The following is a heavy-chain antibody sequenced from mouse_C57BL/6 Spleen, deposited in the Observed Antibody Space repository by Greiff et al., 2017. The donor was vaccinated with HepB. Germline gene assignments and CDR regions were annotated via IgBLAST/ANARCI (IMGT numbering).Heavy chain of an antibody. CDR1: GYAFSSSW. CDR3: ASPSYYGSSSVCDY. V-gene: IGHV1-82*01. J-gene: IGHJ2*01. Sequence: QVQLQQSGPELVKPGASVKISCKASGYAFSSSWMNWVKQRPGKGLEWIGRIYPGDGDTNYNGKFKGKATLTADKSSSTAYMQLSSLTSEDSAVYFCASPSYYGSSSVCDYWGQGTTLTVSS. CDR2: IYPGDGDT. D-gene: IGHD1-1*01.